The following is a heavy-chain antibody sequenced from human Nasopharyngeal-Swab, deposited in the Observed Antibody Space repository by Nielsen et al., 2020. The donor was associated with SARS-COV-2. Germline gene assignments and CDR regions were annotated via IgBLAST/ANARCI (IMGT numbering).Heavy chain of an antibody. CDR1: GFTSRSNG. CDR3: ARDEVLCYYGMDV. V-gene: IGHV3-74*01. Sequence: GEPRKNSGEAPGFTSRSNGIHRDRKPPGKGLVWVSRINSDGSSTSYADSVKGRFTIPRDNAKNTLYLQMNSLRAEDTAVYYCARDEVLCYYGMDVWGQGTTVTVSS. CDR2: INSDGSST. D-gene: IGHD2-21*01. J-gene: IGHJ6*02.